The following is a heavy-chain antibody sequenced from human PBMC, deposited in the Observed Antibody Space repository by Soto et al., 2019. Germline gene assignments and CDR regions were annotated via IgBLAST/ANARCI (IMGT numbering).Heavy chain of an antibody. CDR2: IWYDGSNK. J-gene: IGHJ6*02. Sequence: GGSLRLSCAASGFTFSSYGMHWVRQAPGKGLEWVAVIWYDGSNKYYADSVKGRFTISRDNSKNTLYLQMNSLRAEDTAVYYCASQKGSSWYYYYYGMDVWGQGTTVTVSS. CDR3: ASQKGSSWYYYYYGMDV. D-gene: IGHD6-13*01. V-gene: IGHV3-33*01. CDR1: GFTFSSYG.